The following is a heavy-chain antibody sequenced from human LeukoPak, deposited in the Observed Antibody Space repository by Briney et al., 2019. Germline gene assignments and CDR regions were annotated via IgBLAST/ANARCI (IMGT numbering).Heavy chain of an antibody. J-gene: IGHJ4*02. CDR1: GFTVSSNY. V-gene: IGHV3-66*01. D-gene: IGHD6-19*01. CDR2: MYSGGST. CDR3: ASSSSGWCY. Sequence: GGSLRLSCAASGFTVSSNYMCWVRQAPGKGLEWVSVMYSGGSTYYADSVKGRFTISRDNSKNTLYPQMNSLRAEDTAVYYCASSSSGWCYWGQGTLVTVSS.